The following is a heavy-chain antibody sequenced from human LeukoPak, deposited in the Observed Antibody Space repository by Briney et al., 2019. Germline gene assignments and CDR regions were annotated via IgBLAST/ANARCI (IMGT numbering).Heavy chain of an antibody. D-gene: IGHD2-2*01. CDR3: ARGLTPHEYCSSTSCDRMDGLYCFDY. V-gene: IGHV4-34*01. J-gene: IGHJ4*02. Sequence: PSETLSLTCAVYGGSFSGYYWSWIRQPPGKGLEWIGEINHSGSTNYNPSLKSRVTISVDTSKNQFSLKLSSVTAADTAVYYCARGLTPHEYCSSTSCDRMDGLYCFDYWGQGTLVTVSS. CDR1: GGSFSGYY. CDR2: INHSGST.